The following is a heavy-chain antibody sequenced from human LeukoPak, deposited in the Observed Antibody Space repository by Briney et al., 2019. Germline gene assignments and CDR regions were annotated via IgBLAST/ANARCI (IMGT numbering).Heavy chain of an antibody. J-gene: IGHJ4*02. D-gene: IGHD3-22*01. V-gene: IGHV3-23*01. CDR1: GFTFSSYA. CDR2: ISGSGGST. CDR3: AKDRRATYYYDSSGYYFDY. Sequence: GGSLRLSCAASGFTFSSYAMSWVRQAPGKGLEWVSAISGSGGSTYYAGSVKGRFTISRDNSKNTLYLQMNSLRAEDTAVYYCAKDRRATYYYDSSGYYFDYWGQGTLVTVSS.